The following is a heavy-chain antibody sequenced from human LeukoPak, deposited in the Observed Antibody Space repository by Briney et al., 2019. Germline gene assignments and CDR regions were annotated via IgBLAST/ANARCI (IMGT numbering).Heavy chain of an antibody. CDR2: INPDGATT. V-gene: IGHV3-74*01. Sequence: GGSLRLSCAASGFTFRNYWMHWVRQAPGKGLVWVSRINPDGATTDYAGSVKGRFTISRDNAKNMVYLQMDSLRAEDTAVYYWVRLLGVDYWGQGTLVTVSS. J-gene: IGHJ4*02. D-gene: IGHD2-15*01. CDR1: GFTFRNYW. CDR3: VRLLGVDY.